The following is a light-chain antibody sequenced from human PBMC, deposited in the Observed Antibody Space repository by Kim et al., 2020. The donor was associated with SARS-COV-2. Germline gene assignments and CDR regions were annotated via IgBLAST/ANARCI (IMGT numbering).Light chain of an antibody. V-gene: IGLV2-23*02. CDR2: DIS. CDR3: CSFPSALNWM. J-gene: IGLJ3*02. CDR1: ISDIGTYSL. Sequence: GHSITISCSGTISDIGTYSLISWYHQHPGKAPRLIIFDISKRPSGVSGRFSGSKSGNTASLTISGLQPDDEADYFCCSFPSALNWMFGGGTQLTVL.